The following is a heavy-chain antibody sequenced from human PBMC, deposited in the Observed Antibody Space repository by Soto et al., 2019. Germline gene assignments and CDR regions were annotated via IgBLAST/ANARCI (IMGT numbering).Heavy chain of an antibody. Sequence: PGGSLRLSCAASGFTFSSYGMHWVRQAPGKGLEWVAVIWYDGSNKYYADSVKGRFTISRDNSKNTLYLQMNSLRAEDTAVYYCARDRWIPLWLEWYGMDVWGQGTPVTVSS. CDR2: IWYDGSNK. CDR3: ARDRWIPLWLEWYGMDV. D-gene: IGHD5-18*01. CDR1: GFTFSSYG. J-gene: IGHJ6*02. V-gene: IGHV3-33*01.